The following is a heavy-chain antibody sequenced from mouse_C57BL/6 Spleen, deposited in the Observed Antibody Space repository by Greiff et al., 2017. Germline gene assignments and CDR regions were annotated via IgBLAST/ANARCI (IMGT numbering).Heavy chain of an antibody. CDR1: GYTFTDYY. V-gene: IGHV1-26*01. CDR3: SRLVTTGYFDY. Sequence: EVQLQQSGPELVKPGASVKISCKASGYTFTDYYMNWVKQSHGKSLEWIGDINPNNGGTSYNQKFKGKAKLTVDKSSSTAYMELRSLPSEDSAVYYCSRLVTTGYFDYWGQGTTLTVSS. D-gene: IGHD2-2*01. J-gene: IGHJ2*01. CDR2: INPNNGGT.